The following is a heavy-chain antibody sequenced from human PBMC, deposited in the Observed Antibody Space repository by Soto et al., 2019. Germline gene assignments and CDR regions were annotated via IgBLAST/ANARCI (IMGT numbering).Heavy chain of an antibody. CDR1: GFTFSNYG. CDR2: ISYDDTSK. J-gene: IGHJ4*02. Sequence: SGGSLRLSCAASGFTFSNYGMHWVRQAPGKGLEWVALISYDDTSKKYADSVKGRFTISRDYSKSTLYLQMASLRPEDTAVYYCAKEVRGAYGGFFDSWGRGTMVTVSS. D-gene: IGHD3-10*01. V-gene: IGHV3-30*18. CDR3: AKEVRGAYGGFFDS.